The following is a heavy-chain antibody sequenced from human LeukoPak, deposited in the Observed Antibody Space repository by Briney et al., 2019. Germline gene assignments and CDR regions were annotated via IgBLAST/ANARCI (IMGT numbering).Heavy chain of an antibody. D-gene: IGHD6-13*01. J-gene: IGHJ4*02. CDR1: GFTFSSYA. CDR2: ISGSGGST. CDR3: AKDMYSSSWYYFDY. V-gene: IGHV3-23*01. Sequence: PGGSLRLSCAASGFTFSSYAMSWVRQAPGKGLEWVSGISGSGGSTYYADSVKGRFTISRDNSTNTLYLQMNSLRAEDTAVYYCAKDMYSSSWYYFDYWGQGTLVTVSS.